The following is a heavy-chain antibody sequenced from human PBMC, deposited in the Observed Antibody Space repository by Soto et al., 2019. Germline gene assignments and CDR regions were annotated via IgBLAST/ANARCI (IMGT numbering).Heavy chain of an antibody. J-gene: IGHJ4*02. Sequence: GESLKISCKGSGYSFTSYWIGWVRQMPGKGLEWMGIIYPGDSDTRYSPSFQGQVTISADKSISTAYLQWSSLKASDTAMYYCARAWAVVTAIRGYYFDYWGQGTLVTVSS. D-gene: IGHD2-21*02. CDR2: IYPGDSDT. CDR1: GYSFTSYW. CDR3: ARAWAVVTAIRGYYFDY. V-gene: IGHV5-51*01.